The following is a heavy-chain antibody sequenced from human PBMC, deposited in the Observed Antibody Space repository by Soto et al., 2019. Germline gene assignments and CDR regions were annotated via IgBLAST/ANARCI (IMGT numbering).Heavy chain of an antibody. CDR3: ARDKSGSLGY. V-gene: IGHV3-7*01. CDR2: INQDGSTS. CDR1: GLTFSIYR. D-gene: IGHD3-10*01. Sequence: GGSLRLYCAASGLTFSIYRMRSARQAPGQGLQRAAHINQDGSTSYHVDSVKGRLTISRDNARNSLYLHMTSQRAPDTAADSCARDKSGSLGYWAPRPLGAVSS. J-gene: IGHJ4*02.